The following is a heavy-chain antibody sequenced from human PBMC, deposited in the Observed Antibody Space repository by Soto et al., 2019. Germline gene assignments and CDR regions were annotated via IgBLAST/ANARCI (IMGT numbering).Heavy chain of an antibody. V-gene: IGHV1-18*01. J-gene: IGHJ6*02. CDR2: ISAYNGNT. CDR1: GYTFTSYR. Sequence: ASVKVSCKASGYTFTSYRISWVRQAPGQGLEWMGWISAYNGNTNYAQKLQGRVTMTTDTSTSTAYMELRSLRSDDTAVYYCARGHSSSWYGYYYYGMDVWGQGTTVTVSS. CDR3: ARGHSSSWYGYYYYGMDV. D-gene: IGHD6-13*01.